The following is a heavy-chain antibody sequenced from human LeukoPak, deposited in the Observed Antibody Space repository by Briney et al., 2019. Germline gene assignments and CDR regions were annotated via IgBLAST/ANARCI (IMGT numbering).Heavy chain of an antibody. V-gene: IGHV5-51*01. CDR1: GYSFTSYW. CDR3: ARGLGGSGSYYLNWFDP. J-gene: IGHJ5*02. D-gene: IGHD3-10*01. CDR2: TYPGDSDT. Sequence: GESLKISCKGSGYSFTSYWIGWVRQMPGKGLEWMGITYPGDSDTRYSPSFQGQVTISADKSISTAYLQWSSLKASDTAMYYCARGLGGSGSYYLNWFDPWGQGTLVTVSS.